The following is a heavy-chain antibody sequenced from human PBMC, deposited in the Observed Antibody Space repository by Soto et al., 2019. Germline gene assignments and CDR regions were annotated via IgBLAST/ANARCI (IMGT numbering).Heavy chain of an antibody. D-gene: IGHD2-15*01. CDR2: IIPIFGTA. CDR3: AKDRWKGGSSSSGLDY. Sequence: SVKVSCKASGGTFSSYAISWVRQAPGQGLEWMGGIIPIFGTANYAQKFQGRVTITADESTSTAYMELSSLRAEDTALYYCAKDRWKGGSSSSGLDYWGRGTLVTVSS. J-gene: IGHJ4*02. CDR1: GGTFSSYA. V-gene: IGHV1-69*13.